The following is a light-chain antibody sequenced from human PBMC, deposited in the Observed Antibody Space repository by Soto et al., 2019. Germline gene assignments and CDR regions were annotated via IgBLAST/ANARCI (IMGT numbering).Light chain of an antibody. V-gene: IGLV4-60*02. CDR2: LEGSGTY. CDR3: ETWDSNSQV. J-gene: IGLJ2*01. CDR1: SGHSSYI. Sequence: QAVLTQSSASSASLGSSVRLTCTLSSGHSSYIIAWHQQQPGKAPRYLMKLEGSGTYNKGSGVPDRFSGSSSGADRYLTISNLKLEDEAYYHCETWDSNSQVFGGGTKVTVL.